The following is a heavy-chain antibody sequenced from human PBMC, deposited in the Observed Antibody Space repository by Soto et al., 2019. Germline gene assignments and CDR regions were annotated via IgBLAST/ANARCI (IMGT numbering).Heavy chain of an antibody. D-gene: IGHD6-19*01. CDR2: ISAYNGNT. V-gene: IGHV1-18*04. Sequence: ASVKVSCKASGYTFTSYGIRWVREAPGQGLEWMGWISAYNGNTNYAQKLQGRVTMTPDTSTSTAYMELRSPRSDDTAVYYCVIDGSTGWHLDSWGQGTLVTVSS. CDR3: VIDGSTGWHLDS. J-gene: IGHJ4*02. CDR1: GYTFTSYG.